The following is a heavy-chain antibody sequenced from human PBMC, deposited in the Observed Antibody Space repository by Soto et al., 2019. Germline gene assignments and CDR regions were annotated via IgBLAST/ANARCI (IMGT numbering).Heavy chain of an antibody. V-gene: IGHV3-74*01. D-gene: IGHD2-15*01. J-gene: IGHJ6*03. CDR2: INSDGSST. CDR3: ARDGLGYCSGGSCYGYYYYYYMDV. CDR1: GFTFSSYW. Sequence: EVQLVESGGGLVQPGGSLRLSCAASGFTFSSYWMHWVRQAPGKGLVWVSRINSDGSSTSYADSVKGRFTISRDNAKNTLYQQMNSLIAEDTAVYYCARDGLGYCSGGSCYGYYYYYYMDVWGKGTTVTVSS.